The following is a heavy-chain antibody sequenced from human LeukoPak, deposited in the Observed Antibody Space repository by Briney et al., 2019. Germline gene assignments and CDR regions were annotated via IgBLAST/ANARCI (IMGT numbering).Heavy chain of an antibody. CDR1: GGSISSYY. D-gene: IGHD3-3*01. CDR2: IYYSGST. CDR3: ARARRYYDFWSGYSDFDY. J-gene: IGHJ4*02. V-gene: IGHV4-59*01. Sequence: PSETLSLTCTVSGGSISSYYWSWIRQPPGKGLEWIGYIYYSGSTNYNPSLKSRVTISVDTSKNQFSLKLSSVTAADTAVYYCARARRYYDFWSGYSDFDYWGQGTLVTVSS.